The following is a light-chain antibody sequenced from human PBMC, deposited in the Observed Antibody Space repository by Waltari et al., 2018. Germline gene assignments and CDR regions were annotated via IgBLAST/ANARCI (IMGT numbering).Light chain of an antibody. CDR3: QQPNSFPFT. CDR1: QDISSY. CDR2: AAS. J-gene: IGKJ3*01. Sequence: DIQLTQSPSFLSASVGDRVTITCRASQDISSYLAWYQQKPGKAPKLLIYAASTLQSGVPSRFSGSGSGTEFTLTISSLQPEDFATYYCQQPNSFPFTFGPGTKVD. V-gene: IGKV1-9*01.